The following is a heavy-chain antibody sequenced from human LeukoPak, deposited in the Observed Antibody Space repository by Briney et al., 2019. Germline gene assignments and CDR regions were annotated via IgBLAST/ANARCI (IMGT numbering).Heavy chain of an antibody. Sequence: TASETLSLTCTVSGGSISSYYWSWIRLPPGKGLEWIGYIYYTGATHYNPSLKSRVTISLDTSKNQFSLKLSSVTAADAAVDYCAKAGFSYGTGYYLDYLGQGALVTVSS. J-gene: IGHJ4*02. D-gene: IGHD5-18*01. CDR3: AKAGFSYGTGYYLDY. V-gene: IGHV4-59*01. CDR1: GGSISSYY. CDR2: IYYTGAT.